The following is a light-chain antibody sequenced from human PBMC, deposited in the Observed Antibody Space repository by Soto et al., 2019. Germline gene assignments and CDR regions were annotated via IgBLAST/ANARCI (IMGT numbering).Light chain of an antibody. Sequence: QSALTQPPSASGSPGQSVTISCTGTSNDVGAYNFISWYQQHPGKAPKLMIYEVNKRPSGVSDRFSGSKSGNTASLTISGVRPEDEADYYCCSYTDIALDVVFGGGTKLTVL. CDR3: CSYTDIALDVV. CDR2: EVN. J-gene: IGLJ2*01. CDR1: SNDVGAYNF. V-gene: IGLV2-8*01.